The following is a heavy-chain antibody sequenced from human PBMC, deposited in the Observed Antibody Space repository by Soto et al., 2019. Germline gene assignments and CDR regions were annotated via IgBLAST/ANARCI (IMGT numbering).Heavy chain of an antibody. Sequence: PSETLSLTCTVSGGSISSGDAYWSWIRQPPGKGLEWIGYIYYSGSTYYNPSLRSRVTISVDTSKNQFSLRLSSVTAADTAVYYCARSNWNYDNYYYYGLDVWGQGTTVTVSS. CDR1: GGSISSGDAY. D-gene: IGHD1-7*01. J-gene: IGHJ6*02. CDR2: IYYSGST. V-gene: IGHV4-30-4*01. CDR3: ARSNWNYDNYYYYGLDV.